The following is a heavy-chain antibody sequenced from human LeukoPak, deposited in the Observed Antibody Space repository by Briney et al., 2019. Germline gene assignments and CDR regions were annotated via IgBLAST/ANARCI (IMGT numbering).Heavy chain of an antibody. J-gene: IGHJ6*02. Sequence: SETESLSCTVSGDSISSYYWSWIRQPPGKGLEWVGYIYYSGSTNYNPSLKSRVTISIDTSKNQFSLKLSSVTAADSALYYCARAGSAYYYAMDVWGQGTTVTVSS. CDR1: GDSISSYY. CDR2: IYYSGST. CDR3: ARAGSAYYYAMDV. D-gene: IGHD3-10*01. V-gene: IGHV4-59*01.